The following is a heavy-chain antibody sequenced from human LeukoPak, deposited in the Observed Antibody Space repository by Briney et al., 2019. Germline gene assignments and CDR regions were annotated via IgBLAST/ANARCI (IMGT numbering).Heavy chain of an antibody. CDR3: ARTPRDSYGTYYFDY. J-gene: IGHJ4*02. CDR1: GYTFTSYG. Sequence: AAVKVSCKASGYTFTSYGISWVRQAPGQGLEWMGWISAYNGNTNYAQKLQGRVTMTTDTSTSTAYMELRSLRSDDTAVYYCARTPRDSYGTYYFDYWGQGTLVTVSS. V-gene: IGHV1-18*01. CDR2: ISAYNGNT. D-gene: IGHD5-18*01.